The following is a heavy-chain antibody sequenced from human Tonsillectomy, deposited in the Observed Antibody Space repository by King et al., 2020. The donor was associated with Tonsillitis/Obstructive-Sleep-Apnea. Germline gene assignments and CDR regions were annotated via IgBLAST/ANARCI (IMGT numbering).Heavy chain of an antibody. CDR1: GGSFSVYY. J-gene: IGHJ4*02. Sequence: VQLQQWGAGLLKPSETLSLTCAVYGGSFSVYYWSWIRQPPGKGLEWIGEITHSGSTNYNPSLKSRVTILVDTSKNQFSLNLSSVAAADTAVYYCARGYSGDPEKYYFDYWGQGTLVTVSS. CDR2: ITHSGST. V-gene: IGHV4-34*01. D-gene: IGHD2-21*01. CDR3: ARGYSGDPEKYYFDY.